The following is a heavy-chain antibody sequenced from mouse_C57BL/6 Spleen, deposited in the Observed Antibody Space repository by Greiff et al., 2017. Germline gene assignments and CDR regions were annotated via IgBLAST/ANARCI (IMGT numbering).Heavy chain of an antibody. J-gene: IGHJ4*01. Sequence: EVQLQESGPGLVKPSQSLSLTCSVTGYSITSGYYWNWIRQFPGNKLEWMGYISYDGSNNYNPSLKNRISITRDTSKNQFFLKLNSVTTEDTATYYCAREDYRGAMDYWGQGTSVTVSS. V-gene: IGHV3-6*01. CDR1: GYSITSGYY. CDR3: AREDYRGAMDY. D-gene: IGHD2-4*01. CDR2: ISYDGSN.